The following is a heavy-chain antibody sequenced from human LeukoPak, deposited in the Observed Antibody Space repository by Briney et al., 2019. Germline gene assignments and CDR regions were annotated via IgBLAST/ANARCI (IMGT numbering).Heavy chain of an antibody. CDR3: ARRAAAGQHFDY. V-gene: IGHV4-59*01. Sequence: SETLSLTCTVSGGSISGYYWNWMRQPPGKGLEWIGYFYYSGSTNYNPSLRGRGTISLDTSKNRFSLTLSSVTAADTAVYYCARRAAAGQHFDYWGQGTLVTVSS. J-gene: IGHJ4*02. D-gene: IGHD6-13*01. CDR1: GGSISGYY. CDR2: FYYSGST.